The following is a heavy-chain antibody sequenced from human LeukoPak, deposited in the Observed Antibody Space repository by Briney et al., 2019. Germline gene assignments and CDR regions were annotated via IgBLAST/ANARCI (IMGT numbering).Heavy chain of an antibody. CDR2: ISYDGSNK. CDR1: GFTFSSYG. Sequence: GGSLRLSCAASGFTFSSYGMHWVRQAPGKGLEWVAVISYDGSNKYYADSVKGRFTISRDNAKNSLYLQMNSLRAEDTAVYYCAREDSSSSGYYYYYMDVWGKGTTVTVSS. CDR3: AREDSSSSGYYYYYMDV. V-gene: IGHV3-30*03. J-gene: IGHJ6*03. D-gene: IGHD6-6*01.